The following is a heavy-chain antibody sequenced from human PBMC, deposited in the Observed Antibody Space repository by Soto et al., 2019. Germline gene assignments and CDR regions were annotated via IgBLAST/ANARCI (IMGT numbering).Heavy chain of an antibody. Sequence: QDQLLQSGSEVKNPGASVTVSCKASGYSFTNYGITWVRQAPGQGLEWMGWISAFNGNTHYAQKLQGRVTMTTDASTSTAYMQLRSLRSDDTAVYYCARDRGVAPPVAGNTHYYYYMDVWGKGTTVTVSS. CDR3: ARDRGVAPPVAGNTHYYYYMDV. J-gene: IGHJ6*03. CDR2: ISAFNGNT. D-gene: IGHD6-19*01. V-gene: IGHV1-18*01. CDR1: GYSFTNYG.